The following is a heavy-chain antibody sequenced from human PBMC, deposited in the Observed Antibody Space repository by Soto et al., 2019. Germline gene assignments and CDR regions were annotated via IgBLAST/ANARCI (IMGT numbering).Heavy chain of an antibody. J-gene: IGHJ6*02. Sequence: EVQLVESGGGLVKPGGSLRLSCAASGFTFSSYDMNWVRQAPGKGLEWVSSISGSSSFIYYADSVKGRFTISRDNAKNSLDMKMNSLRAVDTVVYYCVRDSGSSWLSGMDFCGQGTTVTVCS. CDR2: ISGSSSFI. D-gene: IGHD6-13*01. CDR3: VRDSGSSWLSGMDF. V-gene: IGHV3-21*01. CDR1: GFTFSSYD.